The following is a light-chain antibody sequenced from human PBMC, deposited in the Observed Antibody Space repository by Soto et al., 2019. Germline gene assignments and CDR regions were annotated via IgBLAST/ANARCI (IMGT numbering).Light chain of an antibody. Sequence: EVVMTQSPATLSVSPGERVTLSCRASQSINAHLAWYQQKPGQAPRLLIHGASTRATGIPARLSGSGFGTEFILTISRLQSEDFAVYYCQQYNTWLWTFGQGTKVEIQ. CDR2: GAS. V-gene: IGKV3-15*01. CDR3: QQYNTWLWT. J-gene: IGKJ1*01. CDR1: QSINAH.